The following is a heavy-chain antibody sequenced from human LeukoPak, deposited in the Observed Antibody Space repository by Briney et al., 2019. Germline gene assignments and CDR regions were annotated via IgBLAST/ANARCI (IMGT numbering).Heavy chain of an antibody. Sequence: SETLSLTCAVSGGSIGSNSYYWGWIRQPPGKDLEWIGTTYYDGNTFYNPSLKSRVTISVDMSKNQFSLKLSSVTAADTAIYYCAAENGNFWIGYHYFEDWGQGTLVSVSS. J-gene: IGHJ4*02. V-gene: IGHV4-39*01. CDR1: GGSIGSNSYY. CDR2: TYYDGNT. CDR3: AAENGNFWIGYHYFED. D-gene: IGHD3-3*01.